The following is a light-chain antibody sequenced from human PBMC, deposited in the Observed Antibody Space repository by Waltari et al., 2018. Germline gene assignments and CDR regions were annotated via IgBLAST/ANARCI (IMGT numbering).Light chain of an antibody. CDR3: MQPLETPWT. V-gene: IGKV2-28*01. Sequence: EIVLTQSPLSLPVIHGEPASISCTSSRSILNRNGYTYLDWYVQKPGQSPHLLIYSGSNRASGVPDRFTGSGSGTDFTLKISRVEAEDVGVYYCMQPLETPWTFGQGTKVEMK. J-gene: IGKJ1*01. CDR2: SGS. CDR1: RSILNRNGYTY.